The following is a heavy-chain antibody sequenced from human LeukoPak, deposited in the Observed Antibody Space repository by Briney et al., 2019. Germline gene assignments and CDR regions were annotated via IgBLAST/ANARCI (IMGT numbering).Heavy chain of an antibody. D-gene: IGHD4-23*01. J-gene: IGHJ6*02. V-gene: IGHV3-21*01. CDR2: ISSSSSYI. Sequence: PGGSLRLSCAASGFTFSSYSMNWVRQAPGKGLEWVSSISSSSSYIYYADSVKGRFTISRDNAKNSLYLQMNSLRAEDTAVYYCARDSFTDYGGAIYYGMDVWGQGTTVTVSS. CDR3: ARDSFTDYGGAIYYGMDV. CDR1: GFTFSSYS.